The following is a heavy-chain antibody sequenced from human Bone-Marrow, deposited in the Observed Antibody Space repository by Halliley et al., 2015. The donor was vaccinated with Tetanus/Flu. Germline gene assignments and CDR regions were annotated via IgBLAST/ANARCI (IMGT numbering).Heavy chain of an antibody. CDR3: AGLRLEAIHAFDI. J-gene: IGHJ3*02. CDR2: INPNGGTT. Sequence: WRGIINPNGGTTSYAQKFQGKVTMTRDTSTSKVYMELSSLRSEDTAVYYCAGLRLEAIHAFDIWGQGTMVTVSS. D-gene: IGHD5-12*01. V-gene: IGHV1-46*01.